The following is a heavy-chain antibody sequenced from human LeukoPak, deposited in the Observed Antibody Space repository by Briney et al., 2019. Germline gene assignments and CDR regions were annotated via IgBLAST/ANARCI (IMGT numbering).Heavy chain of an antibody. CDR3: WRRDY. CDR1: GFNFSRE. Sequence: GGSLRLSCAASGFNFSREMNWVRQGPGKGLEWISYISGSGYAKYYADSVQGRFSVSRDNARKSLYLQMNSLRAEDTAIYYCWRRDYWGQGTLVTVSS. CDR2: ISGSGYAK. V-gene: IGHV3-48*03. J-gene: IGHJ4*02.